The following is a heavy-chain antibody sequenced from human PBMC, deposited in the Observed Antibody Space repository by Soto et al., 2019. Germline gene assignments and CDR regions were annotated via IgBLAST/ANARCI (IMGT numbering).Heavy chain of an antibody. Sequence: QVQVVESGGGLVKPGGSLRLSCAASGFSLSDYYMSWIRQAPGKGLEWLSYISISGSDMYYADSVKGRFTISRDNSKNSLYLQMNSLRGEDTAVYYCARGVRGPDYWGQGTLVTVSS. V-gene: IGHV3-11*01. CDR2: ISISGSDM. CDR1: GFSLSDYY. CDR3: ARGVRGPDY. J-gene: IGHJ4*02. D-gene: IGHD1-1*01.